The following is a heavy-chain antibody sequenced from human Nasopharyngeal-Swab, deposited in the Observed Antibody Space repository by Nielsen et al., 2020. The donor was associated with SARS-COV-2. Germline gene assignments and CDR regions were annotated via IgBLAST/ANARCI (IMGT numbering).Heavy chain of an antibody. CDR1: GGSISSADYS. Sequence: NLSLTCVVSGGSISSADYSWNWIRQSPRRGLEWIGNIYHSGSTSYNPSLKSRATISVDRSKSHFSLKMTSVTAADTAVYFCARGKDFGEYYFDYWGQGTLVTVSS. J-gene: IGHJ4*02. D-gene: IGHD3-10*01. CDR2: IYHSGST. V-gene: IGHV4-30-2*06. CDR3: ARGKDFGEYYFDY.